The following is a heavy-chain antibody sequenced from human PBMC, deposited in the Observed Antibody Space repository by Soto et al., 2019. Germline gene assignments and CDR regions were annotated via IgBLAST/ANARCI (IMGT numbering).Heavy chain of an antibody. J-gene: IGHJ4*02. D-gene: IGHD2-8*01. V-gene: IGHV4-61*08. Sequence: SETLSLTCTVSGGSISSGDYYWNWIRQPPGKGLEWIGHISYSGTTNYNPPLASRVTLSVDTSKNQFSLKMTSVTAADRAMYFCARYNSYAIDYWGRGPLVTVSS. CDR2: ISYSGTT. CDR1: GGSISSGDYY. CDR3: ARYNSYAIDY.